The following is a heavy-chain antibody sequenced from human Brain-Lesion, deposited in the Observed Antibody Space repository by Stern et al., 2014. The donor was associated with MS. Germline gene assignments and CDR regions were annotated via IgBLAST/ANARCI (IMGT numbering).Heavy chain of an antibody. CDR1: GYIFTGYY. Sequence: VQLVESGAEVKKPGASVKVSCKTSGYIFTGYYIHWVRQAPGPGLEGMAWINPNTGGPKYAQKLQGRVTMSRDTSISTAYVELSSLTSDDTAVYYCARDQRGITIFGVVTDYYYLGMDVWGQGTTVTVSS. D-gene: IGHD3-3*01. CDR2: INPNTGGP. CDR3: ARDQRGITIFGVVTDYYYLGMDV. V-gene: IGHV1-2*02. J-gene: IGHJ6*02.